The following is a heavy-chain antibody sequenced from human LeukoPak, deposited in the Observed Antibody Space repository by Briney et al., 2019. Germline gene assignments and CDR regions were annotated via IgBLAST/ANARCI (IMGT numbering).Heavy chain of an antibody. D-gene: IGHD3-16*01. CDR1: GFTFSNAW. CDR2: IISKTDGGTT. J-gene: IGHJ4*02. V-gene: IGHV3-15*01. Sequence: PGGSLRLSCAASGFTFSNAWMSWVRQAPGKGLEWVGRIISKTDGGTTDYAAPVKGRFTISRDDSKNTLYLQMNSLKTEDTAVYYCTTDAGDYVWGSYLCDYWGQGTLVTASS. CDR3: TTDAGDYVWGSYLCDY.